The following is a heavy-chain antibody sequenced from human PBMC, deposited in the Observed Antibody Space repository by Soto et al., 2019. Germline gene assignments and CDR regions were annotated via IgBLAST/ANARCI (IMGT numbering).Heavy chain of an antibody. D-gene: IGHD2-8*01. Sequence: PGGSLRLSCAASGFTFSSYAMSWVRQAPGKGLEWASAISGSGGSTYYADSVKGRFTISRDNSKNTLYLQMNSLRAEDTAVYYCIRGHCANGLCRPCDFWGQGTLVTVSS. V-gene: IGHV3-23*01. CDR1: GFTFSSYA. CDR3: IRGHCANGLCRPCDF. CDR2: ISGSGGST. J-gene: IGHJ4*02.